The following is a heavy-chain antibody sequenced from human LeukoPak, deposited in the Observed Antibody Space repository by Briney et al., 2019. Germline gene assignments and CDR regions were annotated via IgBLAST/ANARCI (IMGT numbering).Heavy chain of an antibody. CDR1: GFRVRDNH. Sequence: PGGSLRLSCAAAGFRVRDNHMCWVRQAPGKGLEWVASIRDDGSNTYYADSVKGRFTISRDNSKNTLYLQMNSLRAEDTAVYYCANTGGSRSSGWYQFTGYYYYYMDVWGKGTTVAISS. V-gene: IGHV3-30*02. CDR3: ANTGGSRSSGWYQFTGYYYYYMDV. D-gene: IGHD6-19*01. CDR2: IRDDGSNT. J-gene: IGHJ6*03.